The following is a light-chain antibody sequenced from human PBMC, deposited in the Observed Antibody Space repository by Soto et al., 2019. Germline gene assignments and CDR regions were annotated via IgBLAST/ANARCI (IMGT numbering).Light chain of an antibody. CDR1: SSDIGGFNY. CDR2: DVT. Sequence: LTQPRSVSGSPGQSVTISCTGTSSDIGGFNYVSWYQQHPGKVPKLMIYDVTKRPSGVPDRFSASKSGNTASLTISGLQAEDEADYYCCSYAGSYTFVFGTGTKVTVL. CDR3: CSYAGSYTFV. J-gene: IGLJ1*01. V-gene: IGLV2-11*01.